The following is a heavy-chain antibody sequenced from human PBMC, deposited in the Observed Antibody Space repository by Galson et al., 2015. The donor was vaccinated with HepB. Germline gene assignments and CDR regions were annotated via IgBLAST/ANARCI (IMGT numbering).Heavy chain of an antibody. CDR1: GFSISSYY. J-gene: IGHJ4*02. D-gene: IGHD5-12*01. Sequence: SLRLSCAASGFSISSYYMNWVRQAPGKGLEWVSGIYRDGTTYYTDSVRGRFTISRDISKNTLYLQMNNLRGEDTAVYYCVTESGYRFHYWGQGTLVSVSS. V-gene: IGHV3-53*01. CDR3: VTESGYRFHY. CDR2: IYRDGTT.